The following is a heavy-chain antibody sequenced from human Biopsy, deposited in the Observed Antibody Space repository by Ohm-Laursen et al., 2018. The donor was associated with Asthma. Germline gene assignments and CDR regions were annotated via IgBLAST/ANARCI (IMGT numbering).Heavy chain of an antibody. J-gene: IGHJ4*02. Sequence: SLRLSCAASGFSFGDYWMSWVRQVPGKGLEWVANIKHDGTERNHVDSLKGRFTVSRDNSKNTLDLQMNSLSAEDSAVYYCAREGVAGTHIEDWGQGTLVTVSS. CDR1: GFSFGDYW. CDR3: AREGVAGTHIED. V-gene: IGHV3-7*01. D-gene: IGHD6-19*01. CDR2: IKHDGTER.